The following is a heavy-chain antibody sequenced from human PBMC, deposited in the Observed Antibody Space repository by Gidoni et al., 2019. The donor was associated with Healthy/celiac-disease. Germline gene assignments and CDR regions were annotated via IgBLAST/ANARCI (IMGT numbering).Heavy chain of an antibody. D-gene: IGHD3-3*01. CDR1: GFTFSSYA. J-gene: IGHJ5*02. CDR2: ISYDGSNK. V-gene: IGHV3-30-3*01. CDR3: ARVPPTMTISGPSP. Sequence: QVQLVESGGGVVQPGRSLRLYCAASGFTFSSYAMHWVRQAPGKGLEWVAVISYDGSNKYYADSVKGRFTISRDNSKNTLYLQMNSLRAEDTAVYYCARVPPTMTISGPSPWGQGTLVTVSS.